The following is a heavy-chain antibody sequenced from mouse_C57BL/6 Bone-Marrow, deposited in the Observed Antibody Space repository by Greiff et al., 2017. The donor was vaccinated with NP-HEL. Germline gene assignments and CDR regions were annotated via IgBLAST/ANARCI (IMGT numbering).Heavy chain of an antibody. J-gene: IGHJ3*01. CDR1: GYTFTSYW. CDR3: ASSSIYYDYPWFAY. V-gene: IGHV1-69*01. Sequence: QVQLQQPGAELVMPGASVKLSCKASGYTFTSYWMHWVKQRPGQGLEWIGEIDPSDSYTNYNQKFKGKSTLTVDKSSSTAYMQLSRLTSEDSAVYYCASSSIYYDYPWFAYWGQGTLVTVSA. CDR2: IDPSDSYT. D-gene: IGHD2-4*01.